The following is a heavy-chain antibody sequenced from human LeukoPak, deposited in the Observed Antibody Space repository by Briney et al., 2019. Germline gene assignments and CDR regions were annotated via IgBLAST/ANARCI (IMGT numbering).Heavy chain of an antibody. Sequence: SETLSLTCTVSGGSISSYYWCWIRQPPGKGLEWIGYIYYSGSTNYNPSLKSRVTISVDTSKNQFSLKLSSVTAADTAVYYCARDGRSGWYGGFDYWGQGTLVTVSS. CDR1: GGSISSYY. J-gene: IGHJ4*02. D-gene: IGHD6-19*01. V-gene: IGHV4-59*01. CDR2: IYYSGST. CDR3: ARDGRSGWYGGFDY.